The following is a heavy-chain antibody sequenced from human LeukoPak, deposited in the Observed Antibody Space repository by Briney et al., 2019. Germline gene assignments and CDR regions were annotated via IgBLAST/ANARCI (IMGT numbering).Heavy chain of an antibody. CDR3: AISICGLEWLLFPYFDY. Sequence: GGPLRLSCAASGFTFSSYAMHWVRQAPGQGLEWVAVISYAGSNKYYADSVKGRFTISRDNTKNTLYLQMNSLRAEDTAVYYCAISICGLEWLLFPYFDYWGQGTLVTVSS. CDR1: GFTFSSYA. D-gene: IGHD3-3*01. CDR2: ISYAGSNK. V-gene: IGHV3-30-3*01. J-gene: IGHJ4*02.